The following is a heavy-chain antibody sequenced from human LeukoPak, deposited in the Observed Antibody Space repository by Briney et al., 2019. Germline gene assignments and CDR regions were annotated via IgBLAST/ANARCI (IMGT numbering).Heavy chain of an antibody. D-gene: IGHD3-16*02. CDR2: ISYDGSNK. CDR1: GFTFSSYA. CDR3: ARDFTFGGVIAALDY. J-gene: IGHJ4*02. V-gene: IGHV3-30-3*01. Sequence: PGRSLRLSCAASGFTFSSYAMHWVRQAPGKGLEWVAVISYDGSNKYYADSVKGRFTISRDNSKNTLYLQMNSLRAEDTAVCYCARDFTFGGVIAALDYWGQGTLVTVSS.